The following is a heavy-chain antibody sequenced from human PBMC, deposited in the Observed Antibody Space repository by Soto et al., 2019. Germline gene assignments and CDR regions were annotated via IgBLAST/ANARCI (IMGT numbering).Heavy chain of an antibody. Sequence: QVQLVESGGGVVQPGRSLRLSCAASGFTFSSYGMHWVRQAPGKGLEWVAVIWYDGSNKYYADSVKGRFTISRDNSKNPLYLQMNSLRAEDTAVYYCARSKWPQANYYYYGMDVWGQGTTVTVSS. D-gene: IGHD5-12*01. CDR1: GFTFSSYG. V-gene: IGHV3-33*01. CDR3: ARSKWPQANYYYYGMDV. J-gene: IGHJ6*02. CDR2: IWYDGSNK.